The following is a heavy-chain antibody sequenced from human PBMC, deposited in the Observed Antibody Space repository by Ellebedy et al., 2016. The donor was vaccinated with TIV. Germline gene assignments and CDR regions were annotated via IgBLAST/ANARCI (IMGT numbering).Heavy chain of an antibody. V-gene: IGHV1-8*02. CDR3: ARRRQGSGITDF. CDR2: TNPNSGNT. D-gene: IGHD3-10*01. J-gene: IGHJ4*02. CDR1: GYSFTDYD. Sequence: AASVKVSCKASGYSFTDYDINWVRQATGQGLEWMGWTNPNSGNTAHARAFQGRVTVTRDFSISTVYMELSSLTSEDTAVYYCARRRQGSGITDFWGQGTMVTVSS.